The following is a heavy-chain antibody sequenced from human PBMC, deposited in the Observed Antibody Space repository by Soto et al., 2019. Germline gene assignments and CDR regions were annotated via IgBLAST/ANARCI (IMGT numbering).Heavy chain of an antibody. CDR2: IYPGDSDT. CDR1: GYTFTSHW. V-gene: IGHV5-51*01. D-gene: IGHD1-26*01. Sequence: LNISCKGSGYTFTSHWIGWVRQMPGKGLEWMGIIYPGDSDTRYSPSFQGQVIISADKSITTAYLQWSSLKASDTAMYYGVRVGRVGDTRLSNAWRDPWCQGTWVTVSS. CDR3: VRVGRVGDTRLSNAWRDP. J-gene: IGHJ5*02.